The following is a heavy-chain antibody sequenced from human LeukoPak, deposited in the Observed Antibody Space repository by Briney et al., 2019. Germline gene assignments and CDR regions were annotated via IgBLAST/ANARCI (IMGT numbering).Heavy chain of an antibody. Sequence: PGESLRLSCAASGFTFSSYWLSWVRQAPGKGLEWVANIKQDGSEKYYVDSVKGRFTISRDNAKNSLYLQMNSLRAEDTAVYYCARGGDYGDYDFFDYWGQGTLVTVSS. CDR3: ARGGDYGDYDFFDY. D-gene: IGHD4-17*01. CDR2: IKQDGSEK. J-gene: IGHJ4*02. V-gene: IGHV3-7*01. CDR1: GFTFSSYW.